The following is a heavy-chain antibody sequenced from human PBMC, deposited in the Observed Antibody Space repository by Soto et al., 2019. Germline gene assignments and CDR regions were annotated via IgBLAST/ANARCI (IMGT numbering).Heavy chain of an antibody. D-gene: IGHD6-6*01. V-gene: IGHV4-30-4*01. CDR2: IYYSGST. CDR1: GGSISSGDYY. Sequence: SETLSLTCTVSGGSISSGDYYWSWIRQPPGKGLEWIGYIYYSGSTYYNPSLKSRVTISVDTSKNQFSLKLSSVTAADTAVYYCARGQLLMFTPPHNWFDPWGKGTLVTVSS. J-gene: IGHJ5*02. CDR3: ARGQLLMFTPPHNWFDP.